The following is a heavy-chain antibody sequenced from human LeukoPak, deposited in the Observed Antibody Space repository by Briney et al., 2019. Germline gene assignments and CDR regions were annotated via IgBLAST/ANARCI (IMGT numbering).Heavy chain of an antibody. CDR1: GFTFSTYW. J-gene: IGHJ4*02. Sequence: GGSLRLSCAASGFTFSTYWMNWVRQPPGKGLVWVSRINSDGSSTNYADSVKGRFSISRDNAENTLYLQMNSLRVEDTAVYYCVRGADTGYSSDSWGQGTLVTVSS. V-gene: IGHV3-74*01. CDR3: VRGADTGYSSDS. D-gene: IGHD3-9*01. CDR2: INSDGSST.